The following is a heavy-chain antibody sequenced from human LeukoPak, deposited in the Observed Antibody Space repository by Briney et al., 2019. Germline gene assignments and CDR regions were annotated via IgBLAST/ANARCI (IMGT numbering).Heavy chain of an antibody. D-gene: IGHD2-21*02. V-gene: IGHV3-74*01. CDR1: GFTFSSYW. Sequence: TGGSLRLSCAASGFTFSSYWMHWVRHAPGKGLVWVSRINSDGSSTSYADSVKGRFTISRDSAKNTLYLQMNSLRAEDTAVYYCARERVVVTAIEDCYYGMDVWGQGTTVTVSS. CDR3: ARERVVVTAIEDCYYGMDV. J-gene: IGHJ6*02. CDR2: INSDGSST.